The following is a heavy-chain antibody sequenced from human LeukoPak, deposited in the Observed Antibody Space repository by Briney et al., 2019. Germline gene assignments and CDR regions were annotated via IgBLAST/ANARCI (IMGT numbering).Heavy chain of an antibody. J-gene: IGHJ6*02. D-gene: IGHD2-15*01. CDR1: GFTFSSYA. V-gene: IGHV3-30-3*01. CDR2: ISYDGSNK. Sequence: GGYLRFSCAASGFTFSSYAMHWVRQGPGKGLKGGAVISYDGSNKYYADSVKGRFTISRDNSKNTLYLQMNSLRAEDTAVYYCARDRRSVVVAATRYYYYGMDVWGQGTTVTVSS. CDR3: ARDRRSVVVAATRYYYYGMDV.